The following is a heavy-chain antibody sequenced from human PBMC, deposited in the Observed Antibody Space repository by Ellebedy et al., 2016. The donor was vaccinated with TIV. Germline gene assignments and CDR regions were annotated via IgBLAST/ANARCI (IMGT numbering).Heavy chain of an antibody. CDR3: ASRFMDFYGSGTFNS. V-gene: IGHV4-39*07. CDR2: VFYSGNT. J-gene: IGHJ5*02. D-gene: IGHD3-10*01. CDR1: GGSIGSSEYY. Sequence: GSLRLSXTVSGGSIGSSEYYWGWIRQSPGKGLAWIGSVFYSGNTYYNPSLKSRVTISLDTSKNQFSLRLRSVTAADTAVYYCASRFMDFYGSGTFNSWGQGTLLTVSS.